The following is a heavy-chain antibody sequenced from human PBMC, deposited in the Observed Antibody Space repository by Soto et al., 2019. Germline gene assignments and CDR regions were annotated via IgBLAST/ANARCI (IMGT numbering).Heavy chain of an antibody. V-gene: IGHV2-5*02. J-gene: IGHJ4*02. CDR2: VYWDDSK. CDR3: AHRRGGVASF. D-gene: IGHD2-2*01. CDR1: GFSLSTRDVG. Sequence: QITLNESGPTLVKPTQTLTLTCTFSGFSLSTRDVGVGWIRQPPGEALEWLGVVYWDDSKTYSPSLESRLTITKDTSKNQVVLRMTKMDPVDTATYYCAHRRGGVASFWGQGTLVTVSS.